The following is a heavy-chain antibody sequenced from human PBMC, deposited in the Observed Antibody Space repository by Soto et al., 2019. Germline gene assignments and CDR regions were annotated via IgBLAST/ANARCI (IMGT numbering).Heavy chain of an antibody. Sequence: GGSLRLSCAASGFTFSSYWMSWVRQAPGKGLEWVANIKQDGSEKYYVDSVKGRFTISRDNAKNSLYLLMNSLRAEDTAVYYCARTGYSSGWYWVYFDYWGQGTLVTVSS. CDR3: ARTGYSSGWYWVYFDY. CDR2: IKQDGSEK. CDR1: GFTFSSYW. J-gene: IGHJ4*02. V-gene: IGHV3-7*01. D-gene: IGHD6-19*01.